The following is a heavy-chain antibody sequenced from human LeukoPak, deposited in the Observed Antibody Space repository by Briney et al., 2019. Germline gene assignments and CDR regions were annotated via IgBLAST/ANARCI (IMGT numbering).Heavy chain of an antibody. CDR1: GGSISSSSYY. CDR2: IYYSGST. J-gene: IGHJ6*03. Sequence: SETLSLTCTVSGGSISSSSYYWGWIRQPPGKGLEWIGSIYYSGSTYYNPSLKSRVTISVDTSKNQFSLKLSSVTAADTAVYYCARGDGYTSYYYYYMDVWGKGTTVTVSS. V-gene: IGHV4-39*07. CDR3: ARGDGYTSYYYYYMDV. D-gene: IGHD5-24*01.